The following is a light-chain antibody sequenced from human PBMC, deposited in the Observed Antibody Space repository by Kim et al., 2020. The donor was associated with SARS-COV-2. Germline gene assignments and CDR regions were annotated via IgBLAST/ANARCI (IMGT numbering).Light chain of an antibody. J-gene: IGKJ1*01. CDR3: QKYDSAPWT. Sequence: AFVGDRVTITCRASQDISKSVAWYQHKPGQIPELLVYAASSVQAGVPSRFSGSGSGSEFTLTITNLQPEDFATYYCQKYDSAPWTFGQGTKVDIK. V-gene: IGKV1-27*01. CDR2: AAS. CDR1: QDISKS.